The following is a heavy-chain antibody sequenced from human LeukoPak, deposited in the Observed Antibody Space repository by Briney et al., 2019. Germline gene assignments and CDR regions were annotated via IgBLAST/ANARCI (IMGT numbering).Heavy chain of an antibody. CDR3: ARGSYDFWSGYYTKWSFDY. V-gene: IGHV4-59*12. Sequence: SETLSLTCTVSGGSISSYYWSWIRQSPGKGLEWIGYIYSSGTTNYSPSLKSRVTMSVDTSKNQFSLKLSSVTAADTAVYYCARGSYDFWSGYYTKWSFDYWGQGTLVTVSS. CDR1: GGSISSYY. J-gene: IGHJ4*02. CDR2: IYSSGTT. D-gene: IGHD3-3*01.